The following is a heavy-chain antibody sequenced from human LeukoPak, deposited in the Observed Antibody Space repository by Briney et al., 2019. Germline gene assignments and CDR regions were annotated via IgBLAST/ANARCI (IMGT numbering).Heavy chain of an antibody. Sequence: PGGSLRLSCAASGFTFSSYSMNWVRQAPGKGLEWVSSISSSSSYIYYADSVKGRFTISRDNAKNSLYLQMNSLKTEDTAVYYCTKSPVGSIMDAWGQGTTVTVSS. V-gene: IGHV3-21*04. CDR1: GFTFSSYS. CDR2: ISSSSSYI. D-gene: IGHD2-8*01. CDR3: TKSPVGSIMDA. J-gene: IGHJ6*02.